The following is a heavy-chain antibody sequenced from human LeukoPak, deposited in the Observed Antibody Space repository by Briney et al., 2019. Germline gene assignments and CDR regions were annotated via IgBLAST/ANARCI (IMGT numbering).Heavy chain of an antibody. CDR1: GGSVSSDSYY. Sequence: SETLSLTCTVSGGSVSSDSYYWSWIRQPPGKKLEWIGYIYNSGNTNYNPSLKSRVTMSVDTSKNQFSLKLSSVTAADTALYYCARHASITIFGGGVDSWGQGPLVTVSS. J-gene: IGHJ5*01. V-gene: IGHV4-61*01. D-gene: IGHD3-3*01. CDR2: IYNSGNT. CDR3: ARHASITIFGGGVDS.